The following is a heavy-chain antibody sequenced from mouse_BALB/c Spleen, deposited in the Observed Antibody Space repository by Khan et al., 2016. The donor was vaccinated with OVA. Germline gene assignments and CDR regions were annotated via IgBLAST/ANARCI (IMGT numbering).Heavy chain of an antibody. CDR3: ARAGWDVFAY. V-gene: IGHV1-77*01. J-gene: IGHJ3*01. D-gene: IGHD4-1*01. Sequence: QVRLQQSGPELVKPGASVKMSCKASGYTFTDYVMNWVKQRNGQGLEWIGQIYPGSDSTYYNEKFEGKATLTADRSSSTAYMQLSNLTSEDSADYFCARAGWDVFAYWGQGTLVTVSA. CDR2: IYPGSDST. CDR1: GYTFTDYV.